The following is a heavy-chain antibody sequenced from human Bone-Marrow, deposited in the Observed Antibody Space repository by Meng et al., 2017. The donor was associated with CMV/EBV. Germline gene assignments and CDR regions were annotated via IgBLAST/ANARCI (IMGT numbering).Heavy chain of an antibody. D-gene: IGHD3-10*01. Sequence: GESLKISCVASGFTVSGSHMSWVRQAPGKGLEWVATIRQDGDEKFYVDSVKGRFTISRDNAKSSLFLEMNSLRAEDTAVYYCVRVSGTSSQYRPMDVWGQGTTVTVSS. CDR3: VRVSGTSSQYRPMDV. CDR1: GFTVSGSH. J-gene: IGHJ6*02. CDR2: IRQDGDEK. V-gene: IGHV3-7*01.